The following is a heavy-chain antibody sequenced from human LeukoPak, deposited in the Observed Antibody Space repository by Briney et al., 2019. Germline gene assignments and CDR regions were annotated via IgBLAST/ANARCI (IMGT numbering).Heavy chain of an antibody. J-gene: IGHJ5*02. Sequence: SETLSLTCAVYGGSFSGYYWSWIRQPPGRGLEWIGEINHSGSTNYNPSLKSRVTISVDTSKNQFSLELSSVTAADTAVYYCARTPRNDILTGPRFDPWGQGTLVTVSS. CDR3: ARTPRNDILTGPRFDP. CDR2: INHSGST. CDR1: GGSFSGYY. V-gene: IGHV4-34*01. D-gene: IGHD3-9*01.